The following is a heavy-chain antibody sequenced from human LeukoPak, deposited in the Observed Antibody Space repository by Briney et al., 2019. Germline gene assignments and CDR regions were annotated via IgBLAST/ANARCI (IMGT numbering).Heavy chain of an antibody. D-gene: IGHD3-22*01. J-gene: IGHJ4*02. CDR3: ARRIVDRSKFDY. Sequence: ASVKVSCKASGYTFTSYGISWVRQAPGQGLEWMGWISAYNGNTNYAQKLQGRVTMTTETSTSTAYMELRSLRSDDKAVYYCARRIVDRSKFDYWGQGTLVNVSS. CDR1: GYTFTSYG. V-gene: IGHV1-18*01. CDR2: ISAYNGNT.